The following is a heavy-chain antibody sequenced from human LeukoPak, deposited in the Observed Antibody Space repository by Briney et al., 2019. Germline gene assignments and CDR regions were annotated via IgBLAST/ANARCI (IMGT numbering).Heavy chain of an antibody. CDR3: AKTQWKVGATDYFDC. D-gene: IGHD1-26*01. Sequence: GGSLRLSCAASGFAFNNYAMTWVRQAPGKGLEWVSNINDNGGQRHYADSVKGRFTISSDNSKNTLFLQMDSLRAEDTAVYYCAKTQWKVGATDYFDCWGQGILVTVSS. J-gene: IGHJ4*02. CDR1: GFAFNNYA. CDR2: INDNGGQR. V-gene: IGHV3-23*01.